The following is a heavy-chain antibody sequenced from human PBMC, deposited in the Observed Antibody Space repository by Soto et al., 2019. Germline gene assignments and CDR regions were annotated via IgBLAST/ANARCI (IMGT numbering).Heavy chain of an antibody. D-gene: IGHD2-2*01. Sequence: EVQLVESGGGLVQPGGSLRLSCAASGFTVSSKYMTWVRQAPGKGLEWVSVIYSGGDTYYADSVKGRFTISRDNSKNTLLLQMNSLRAEDTAVYYCEKATPAKFDYWGQGSLVTVSS. V-gene: IGHV3-66*01. CDR1: GFTVSSKY. CDR3: EKATPAKFDY. J-gene: IGHJ4*02. CDR2: IYSGGDT.